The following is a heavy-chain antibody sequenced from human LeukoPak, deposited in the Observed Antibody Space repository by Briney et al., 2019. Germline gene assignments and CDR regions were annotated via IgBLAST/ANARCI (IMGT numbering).Heavy chain of an antibody. Sequence: PSQTLSLTCTVSGGSISSGDYYWSWIRQPPGKGLEWIGYIYHSGSTYYNPSLKSRVTISVDTSKNQFSLKLSSVTAADTAVYYCARGEWLLDPGDYWGHGTLVTASS. D-gene: IGHD5-24*01. CDR3: ARGEWLLDPGDY. CDR1: GGSISSGDYY. CDR2: IYHSGST. J-gene: IGHJ4*01. V-gene: IGHV4-30-4*01.